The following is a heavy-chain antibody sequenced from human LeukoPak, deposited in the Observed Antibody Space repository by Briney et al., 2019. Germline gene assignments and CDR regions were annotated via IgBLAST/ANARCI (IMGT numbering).Heavy chain of an antibody. V-gene: IGHV4-59*08. CDR3: ARGYGGNSGIGFDY. CDR1: GGSISSYY. CDR2: IYNSGST. D-gene: IGHD4-23*01. J-gene: IGHJ4*02. Sequence: SETLSLTCTVSGGSISSYYWTWIRQSPGKGLEWIGYIYNSGSTNYNPSLKSRVTISVHTSKNQFSLKLSSVTAADTAVYYCARGYGGNSGIGFDYWGQGTLVTVSS.